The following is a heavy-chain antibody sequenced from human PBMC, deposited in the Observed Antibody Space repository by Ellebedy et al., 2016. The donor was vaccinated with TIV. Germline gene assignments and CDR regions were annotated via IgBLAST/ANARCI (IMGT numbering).Heavy chain of an antibody. CDR3: ATLYSNYRMYYFDY. V-gene: IGHV3-48*01. D-gene: IGHD4-11*01. Sequence: GESLKISXAASGFTFSSYSMNWVRQAPGKGLEWVSYISSSSSTIYYADSVKGRFTISRDNAKNSLYLQMNSLRAEDTAVYYCATLYSNYRMYYFDYWGQGTLVTVSS. CDR2: ISSSSSTI. CDR1: GFTFSSYS. J-gene: IGHJ4*02.